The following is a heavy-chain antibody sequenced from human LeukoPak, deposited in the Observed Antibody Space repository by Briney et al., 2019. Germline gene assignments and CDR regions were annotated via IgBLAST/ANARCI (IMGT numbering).Heavy chain of an antibody. D-gene: IGHD1-26*01. Sequence: PGGSLRLSCAASGFTFSNYRMNWVRQAPGKGLEWVSSISVTGSYIYYADSVKGRFTISRDNANSSLSLQMHSLRAEDTSVYYCAREDSGSYDPGSFDIWGQGTLVTVSS. CDR2: ISVTGSYI. V-gene: IGHV3-21*01. CDR3: AREDSGSYDPGSFDI. CDR1: GFTFSNYR. J-gene: IGHJ3*02.